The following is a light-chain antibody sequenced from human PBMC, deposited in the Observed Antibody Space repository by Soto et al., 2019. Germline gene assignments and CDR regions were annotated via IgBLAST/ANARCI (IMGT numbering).Light chain of an antibody. CDR2: ATS. V-gene: IGKV3-20*01. Sequence: DIVMTQSPATLSVSPGESSTLSCRASQSIGSNLAGYQQKPGQAPRLLIFATSRRATDIPDRFSGSGSGTDFTLAIRRLEPEDFAVYYCHQFGYSPRTFGQGTKVDI. CDR1: QSIGSN. CDR3: HQFGYSPRT. J-gene: IGKJ1*01.